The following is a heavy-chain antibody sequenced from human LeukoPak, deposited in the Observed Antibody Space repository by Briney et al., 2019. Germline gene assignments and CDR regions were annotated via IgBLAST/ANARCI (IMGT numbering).Heavy chain of an antibody. CDR3: ARPGGYYYCYYLDV. CDR2: IKQDGSEK. D-gene: IGHD3-10*01. CDR1: GFTFSSYW. V-gene: IGHV3-7*01. Sequence: GGSLRLSCAASGFTFSSYWMSWVRQAPGKGLEWVANIKQDGSEKYYVDSVKGRFTISRDNAKNSLYLQMNSLRAEDTAVYYCARPGGYYYCYYLDVWGKGTTVTVSS. J-gene: IGHJ6*03.